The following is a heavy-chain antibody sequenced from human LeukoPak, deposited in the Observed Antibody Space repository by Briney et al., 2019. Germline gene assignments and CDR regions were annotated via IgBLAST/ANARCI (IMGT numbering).Heavy chain of an antibody. D-gene: IGHD6-13*01. CDR1: KFTFNNYA. V-gene: IGHV3-23*01. Sequence: PGGSLRLSCLASKFTFNNYAMTWVRQAPGKGLEWVSSISGSGDNMDYADSVKGRFTISRDNAKNSLYLQMNSLRADDTAVYYCAKDHGSSDWYYFDYWGQGTLVTVSS. J-gene: IGHJ4*02. CDR3: AKDHGSSDWYYFDY. CDR2: ISGSGDNM.